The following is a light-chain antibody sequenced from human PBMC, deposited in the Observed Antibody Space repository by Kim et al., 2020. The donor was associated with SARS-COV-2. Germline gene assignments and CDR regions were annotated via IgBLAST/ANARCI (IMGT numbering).Light chain of an antibody. J-gene: IGKJ1*01. V-gene: IGKV1-39*01. CDR1: QYISGY. CDR3: QQTYSSPRT. CDR2: AAS. Sequence: ASVGDRVTITCRASQYISGYLNWYQQKAGKAPNLLLYAASFLQSGVPSRFSGSESGTDFTLTINSLQPEDFATYYSQQTYSSPRTFGQGTKVDIK.